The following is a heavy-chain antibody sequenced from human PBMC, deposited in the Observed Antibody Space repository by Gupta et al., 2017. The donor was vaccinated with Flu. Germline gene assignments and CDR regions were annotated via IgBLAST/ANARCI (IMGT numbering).Heavy chain of an antibody. Sequence: QVQLVQSGAEVKKPGSSVKVSCKASGVTFRSYVNNWVRQAPGQGLEWMGGIIPGFGPTNYAQKFQGRVTITADESTSTAYLELSSLRSEDTAVYYCARKGEGHCSGGTCYSFDYWGQGTLVIVSS. J-gene: IGHJ4*02. V-gene: IGHV1-69*01. CDR3: ARKGEGHCSGGTCYSFDY. D-gene: IGHD2-15*01. CDR1: GVTFRSYV. CDR2: IIPGFGPT.